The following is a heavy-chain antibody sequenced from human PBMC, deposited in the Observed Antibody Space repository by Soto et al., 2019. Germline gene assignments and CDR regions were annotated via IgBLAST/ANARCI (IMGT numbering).Heavy chain of an antibody. Sequence: GATAKVSCKASGYTVTSYVISWVRQAPGQGLEWMGWISAYNGNTNYAQKLQGRVTMTTDTSTSTAYMELRSLRSDDTAVYYCARDLESAYSSGGYLADYWGQGTLVTVSS. CDR2: ISAYNGNT. J-gene: IGHJ4*02. CDR1: GYTVTSYV. CDR3: ARDLESAYSSGGYLADY. V-gene: IGHV1-18*01. D-gene: IGHD6-19*01.